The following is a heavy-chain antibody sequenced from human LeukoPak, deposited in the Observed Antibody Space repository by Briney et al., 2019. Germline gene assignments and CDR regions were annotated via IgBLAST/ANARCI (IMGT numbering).Heavy chain of an antibody. CDR2: INPHSGGT. D-gene: IGHD5-24*01. V-gene: IGHV1-2*02. CDR3: ARGRRDGYMLLWEDY. J-gene: IGHJ4*02. CDR1: GYTFTSYY. Sequence: GASVKVSCKASGYTFTSYYMHWVRQAPGQGLEWMGWINPHSGGTNYAQKFQGRVTMTRDTSITTAYMELSRLRSDDTAVYYCARGRRDGYMLLWEDYWGQGTLVTVSS.